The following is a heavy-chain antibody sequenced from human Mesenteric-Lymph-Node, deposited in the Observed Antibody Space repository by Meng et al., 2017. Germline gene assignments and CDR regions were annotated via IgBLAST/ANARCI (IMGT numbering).Heavy chain of an antibody. CDR1: GGTFSSYA. Sequence: SVKVSCKASGGTFSSYAISWVRQAPGQGLEWMGGIIPIFGTANYAQKFQGRVTITTDESTSTAYMELSSLRSEDTAVYYCARAETGDYGDYVGGFDYWGQGTLVTVSS. D-gene: IGHD4-17*01. CDR2: IIPIFGTA. CDR3: ARAETGDYGDYVGGFDY. V-gene: IGHV1-69*05. J-gene: IGHJ4*02.